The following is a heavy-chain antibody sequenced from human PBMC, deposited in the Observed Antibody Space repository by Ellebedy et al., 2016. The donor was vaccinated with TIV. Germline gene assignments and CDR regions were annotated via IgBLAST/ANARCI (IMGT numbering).Heavy chain of an antibody. Sequence: SETLSLXXAVSGGSVSSSFSYWSWIRQPPGKGLEWIGYMFYSGSTKYNPSLKSRVTISIDTSKNHFSLRLSSVTAADTAVYYCATYSSGWKSDAFDIWGQGTVVTVSS. CDR1: GGSVSSSFSY. CDR3: ATYSSGWKSDAFDI. D-gene: IGHD6-19*01. J-gene: IGHJ3*02. CDR2: MFYSGST. V-gene: IGHV4-61*03.